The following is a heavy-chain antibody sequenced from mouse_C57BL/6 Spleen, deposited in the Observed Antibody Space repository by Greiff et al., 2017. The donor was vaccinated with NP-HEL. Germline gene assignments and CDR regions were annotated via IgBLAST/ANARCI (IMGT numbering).Heavy chain of an antibody. D-gene: IGHD1-1*01. Sequence: VQLQQSGAELVKPGASVKVSCKASGYTFTSYWMHWVKQRPGQGLEWIGRIHPSDRDTNYIPKFTGKATLTVDKSSSTAYLQLSSLTSEYSAVYYCAIDYALAWFAYWGQGTLVTVSA. CDR1: GYTFTSYW. CDR3: AIDYALAWFAY. J-gene: IGHJ3*01. CDR2: IHPSDRDT. V-gene: IGHV1-74*01.